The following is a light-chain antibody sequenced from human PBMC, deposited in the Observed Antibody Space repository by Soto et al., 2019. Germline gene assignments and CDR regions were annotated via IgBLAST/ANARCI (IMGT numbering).Light chain of an antibody. CDR1: QNINNW. V-gene: IGKV1-5*01. CDR2: DAS. J-gene: IGKJ1*01. CDR3: QHMRT. Sequence: DIQMTQSPSTLSASIGDRVTITCRASQNINNWIAWYQQKPGRAPKFLIYDASTLESGVPSRFSGSGFGTEFSLIISSLQPDDFGSYYCQHMRTFGQGTKVDIK.